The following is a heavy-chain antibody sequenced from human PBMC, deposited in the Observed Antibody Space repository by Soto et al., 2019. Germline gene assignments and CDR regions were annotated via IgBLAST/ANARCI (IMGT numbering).Heavy chain of an antibody. Sequence: VHLGESGGDLVQPGGSLRLSCAISGFAVNNDYVSWVRQAPGKGLERVSVISKDGSTVYADSVQGRFFVSRDATRNMVFRQMNSLRVEDTAVYHCTRESSYYGSGRGVLDYWGQGSLVTVSS. V-gene: IGHV3-66*01. CDR3: TRESSYYGSGRGVLDY. D-gene: IGHD3-10*01. CDR2: ISKDGST. J-gene: IGHJ4*02. CDR1: GFAVNNDY.